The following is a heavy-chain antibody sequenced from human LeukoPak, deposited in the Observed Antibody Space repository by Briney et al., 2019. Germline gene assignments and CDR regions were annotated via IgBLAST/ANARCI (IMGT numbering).Heavy chain of an antibody. CDR2: IIPIFGTA. J-gene: IGHJ3*02. D-gene: IGHD1-26*01. Sequence: SVKVSCKASAGTFSSYAISWVRQAPGQGLEWMGGIIPIFGTANYAQKFQGRVTITADESTSTAYMELSSLRSEDTAVYYCARIVSGSYGAFDIWGQGTMVTVSS. V-gene: IGHV1-69*13. CDR3: ARIVSGSYGAFDI. CDR1: AGTFSSYA.